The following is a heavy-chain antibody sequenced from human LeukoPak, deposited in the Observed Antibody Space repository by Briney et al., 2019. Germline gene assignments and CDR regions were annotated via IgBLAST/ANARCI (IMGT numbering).Heavy chain of an antibody. CDR1: GFTFSSYS. CDR2: ISSSSSTI. J-gene: IGHJ4*02. CDR3: ARGGRAVSPDY. V-gene: IGHV3-48*01. Sequence: PGGSLRLSCAASGFTFSSYSMNWVRQAPGKGLEWVSYISSSSSTIYYADSVKGRFTISRDNAKNSLYLQMNSLRAEDTAVYYCARGGRAVSPDYWGQGTLVTVSS. D-gene: IGHD2-8*01.